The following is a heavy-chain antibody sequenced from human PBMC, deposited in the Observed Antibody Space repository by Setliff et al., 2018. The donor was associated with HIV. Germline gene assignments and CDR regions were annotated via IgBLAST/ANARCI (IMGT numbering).Heavy chain of an antibody. V-gene: IGHV4-39*07. D-gene: IGHD3-3*01. CDR2: IYYSGST. CDR1: GGSISNSSYY. CDR3: LLWTGYYTYWFFDL. J-gene: IGHJ2*01. Sequence: PSETLSLTCTVSGGSISNSSYYWGWIRQPPGKGLEWIGSIYYSGSTYYNPSLKSRLTISVDMSKNQLSLKLSSVTAADTAVYYCLLWTGYYTYWFFDLWGRGALVTVS.